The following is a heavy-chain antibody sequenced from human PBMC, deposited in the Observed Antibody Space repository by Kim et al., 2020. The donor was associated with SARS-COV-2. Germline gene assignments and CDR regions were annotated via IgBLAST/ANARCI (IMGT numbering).Heavy chain of an antibody. Sequence: SETLSLTCTVSGGSISSYYWSWIRQPPGKGLEWIGYIYYSGSTNYNPSLKSRVTISVDTSKNQFSLKLSSVTAADTAVYYCARDRRTGNYYYGMDVWGQGTTVTVSS. J-gene: IGHJ6*02. CDR3: ARDRRTGNYYYGMDV. CDR2: IYYSGST. V-gene: IGHV4-59*13. CDR1: GGSISSYY.